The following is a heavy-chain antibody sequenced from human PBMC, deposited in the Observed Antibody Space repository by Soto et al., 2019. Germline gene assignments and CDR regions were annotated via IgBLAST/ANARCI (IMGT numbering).Heavy chain of an antibody. CDR3: ARDNPPSPAYYDRSGGTFDY. CDR2: IWYDGSNK. D-gene: IGHD3-9*01. V-gene: IGHV3-33*01. Sequence: GGSLRLSCAASGFTFSSYGMHWVRQAPGKGLEWVAVIWYDGSNKYYADSVKGRFTISRDNSKNTLYLQMNSLRAEDTAVYYCARDNPPSPAYYDRSGGTFDYWGQGTLVTVSS. CDR1: GFTFSSYG. J-gene: IGHJ4*02.